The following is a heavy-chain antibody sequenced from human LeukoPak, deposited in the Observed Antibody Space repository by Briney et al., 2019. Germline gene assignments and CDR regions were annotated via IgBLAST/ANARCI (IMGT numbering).Heavy chain of an antibody. J-gene: IGHJ4*02. CDR1: GGSFSGYY. CDR2: INHSGST. Sequence: SETLSLTHAVYGGSFSGYYWSWIRQPPGKGLEWIGEINHSGSTNYNPSLKSRVTISVDTSKNQFSLKLSSVTAADTAVYYCARAIVGATDRHFDYWGQGTLVTVSS. D-gene: IGHD1-26*01. CDR3: ARAIVGATDRHFDY. V-gene: IGHV4-34*01.